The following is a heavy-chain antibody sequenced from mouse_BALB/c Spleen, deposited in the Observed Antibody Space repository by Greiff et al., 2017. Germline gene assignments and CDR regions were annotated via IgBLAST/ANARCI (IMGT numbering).Heavy chain of an antibody. CDR1: GFTFSSYT. CDR2: ISSGGSYT. Sequence: EVKVVESGGGLVKPGGSLKLSCAASGFTFSSYTMSWVRQTPEKRLEWVATISSGGSYTYYPDSVKGRFTISRDNAKNTLYLQMSSLKSEDTAMYYCTRDRYGNYMKSAWFAYWGQGTLVTVSA. J-gene: IGHJ3*01. D-gene: IGHD2-10*02. CDR3: TRDRYGNYMKSAWFAY. V-gene: IGHV5-6-4*01.